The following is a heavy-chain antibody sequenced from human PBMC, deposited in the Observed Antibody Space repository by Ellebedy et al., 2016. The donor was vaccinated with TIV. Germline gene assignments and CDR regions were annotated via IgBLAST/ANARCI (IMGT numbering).Heavy chain of an antibody. Sequence: GESLKISCAASGFTFSNYGMHWVRQAPGKGLEWAAVVSYDGSNKYYGDSVKGRFTISRDNSKNTLYLQMNSLRAENMAVYYCARRGYCSGGSCASVPFDYWGQGTLVTVSS. J-gene: IGHJ4*02. V-gene: IGHV3-30*03. CDR1: GFTFSNYG. D-gene: IGHD2-15*01. CDR3: ARRGYCSGGSCASVPFDY. CDR2: VSYDGSNK.